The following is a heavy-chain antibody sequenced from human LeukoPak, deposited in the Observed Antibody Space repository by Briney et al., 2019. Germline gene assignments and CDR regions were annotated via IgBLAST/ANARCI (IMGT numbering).Heavy chain of an antibody. J-gene: IGHJ3*02. V-gene: IGHV1-2*02. CDR1: GYTFTGYY. CDR2: INPNSGGT. CDR3: ARDHAHDASDI. Sequence: GASVRVSYKASGYTFTGYYMHWVRQAPGQGREWMGWINPNSGGTNYAQKFQGRVTMTRDTSISTAYMELSRLRSDDTAVYYCARDHAHDASDIWGQGTMVTVSS.